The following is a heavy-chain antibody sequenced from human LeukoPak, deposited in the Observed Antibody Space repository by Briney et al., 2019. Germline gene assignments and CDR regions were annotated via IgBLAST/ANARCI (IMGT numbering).Heavy chain of an antibody. J-gene: IGHJ4*02. V-gene: IGHV4-39*07. CDR1: GGSISSSSYY. CDR2: IYYSGST. Sequence: SETLSLTCTVSGGSISSSSYYWGWIRQPPGKGLEWVESIYYSGSTYYNPSLKSRVTISVDTSKNHFSLKLSSVTAADTAVYYCARDERYYDSGSYYNDFDYWGQGTLVTVSS. CDR3: ARDERYYDSGSYYNDFDY. D-gene: IGHD3-10*01.